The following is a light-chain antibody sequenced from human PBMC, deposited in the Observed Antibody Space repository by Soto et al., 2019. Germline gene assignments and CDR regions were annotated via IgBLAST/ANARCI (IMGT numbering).Light chain of an antibody. CDR1: QSISTY. V-gene: IGKV1-39*01. CDR3: QQSFVNPT. CDR2: GAS. J-gene: IGKJ5*01. Sequence: DIQMTQSPSSLSASVGDRVTITCRAGQSISTYLNWYQQRPGKAPKLLIYGASSLQSGVPSRFIGSGSGTDFTLTISKLQPEDLATYYGQQSFVNPTFGQGTRLEI.